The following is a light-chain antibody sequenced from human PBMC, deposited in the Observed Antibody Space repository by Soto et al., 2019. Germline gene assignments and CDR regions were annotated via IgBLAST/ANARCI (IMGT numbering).Light chain of an antibody. CDR1: QSVSNW. CDR3: QQYDVYPRT. Sequence: DIRMTQSPSTLSASVGDRVTITCRASQSVSNWLAWYQQKPGKAPKLLIYKASYLQSAVPSRFSGSGSGTEFTLTTTRLQPADFATYYCQQYDVYPRTFGQGTKLEVK. CDR2: KAS. V-gene: IGKV1-5*03. J-gene: IGKJ1*01.